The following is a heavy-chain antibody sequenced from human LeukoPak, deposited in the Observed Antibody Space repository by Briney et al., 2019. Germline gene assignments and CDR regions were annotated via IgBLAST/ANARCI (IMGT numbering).Heavy chain of an antibody. J-gene: IGHJ4*02. V-gene: IGHV3-74*01. D-gene: IGHD2-2*01. CDR2: INSDGSST. CDR1: GFTFSSYW. Sequence: GGSLRLSCAASGFTFSSYWMHWVRQAPGKGLVWVSRINSDGSSTSYADSVKGRFTISRDNAKNTLYLQMNSLRAEDTAVYYCARIPYCSSTDCYPSDYWGQGTLVTVSS. CDR3: ARIPYCSSTDCYPSDY.